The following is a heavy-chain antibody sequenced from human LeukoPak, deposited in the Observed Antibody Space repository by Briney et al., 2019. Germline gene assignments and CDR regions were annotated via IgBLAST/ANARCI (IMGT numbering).Heavy chain of an antibody. D-gene: IGHD2-8*01. CDR3: ARHLMSVIDP. CDR2: IFYTGST. J-gene: IGHJ5*02. Sequence: PSETLSLTCAVSGASISTTRYHWGWIRQPPGKGLEGMASIFYTGSTYYNSSLKSRVTISVDTSKHQFSLKLTSVTAADTAVYYCARHLMSVIDPWGQGTLVTVSS. CDR1: GASISTTRYH. V-gene: IGHV4-39*01.